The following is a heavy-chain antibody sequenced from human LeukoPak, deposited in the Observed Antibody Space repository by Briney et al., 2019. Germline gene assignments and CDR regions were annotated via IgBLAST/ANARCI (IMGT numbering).Heavy chain of an antibody. Sequence: PSETLSLTCTVSGGSISSYCWSWIRQPPGKGLEWIGYIFYSGSTNYNPSLKSRVTISVDTSKNQFSPKLSSVTAADTAVYYCARGFTSDYWGQGTLVTVSS. V-gene: IGHV4-59*12. CDR1: GGSISSYC. CDR3: ARGFTSDY. CDR2: IFYSGST. J-gene: IGHJ4*02.